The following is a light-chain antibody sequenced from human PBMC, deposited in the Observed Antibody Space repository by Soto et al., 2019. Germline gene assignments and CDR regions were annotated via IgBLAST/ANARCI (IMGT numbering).Light chain of an antibody. CDR3: QHSGDFRWT. CDR1: QSVSSSY. CDR2: GAS. V-gene: IGKV3-20*01. Sequence: EIVLTQSLGTLSLSPGERATLSCRASQSVSSSYLAWYQQKPGQAPRLLIYGASSRATGIPDRFSGRGFGTDFTLTISRLEPEDFAVYYCQHSGDFRWTFGQGTKVDIK. J-gene: IGKJ1*01.